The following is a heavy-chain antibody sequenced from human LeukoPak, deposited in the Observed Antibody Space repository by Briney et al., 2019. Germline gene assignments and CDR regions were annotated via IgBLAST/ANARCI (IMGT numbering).Heavy chain of an antibody. CDR2: ISSSSYI. CDR1: GFTFSSYS. V-gene: IGHV3-21*01. D-gene: IGHD2-8*02. CDR3: ATRTTLLARGDV. J-gene: IGHJ6*04. Sequence: SGGSLRLSCAASGFTFSSYSMNWVRQAPGKGLEWVSSISSSSYIYYADSVKGRFTISRDNAKNSLYLQMNSLRAEDTAVYYCATRTTLLARGDVWGKGTTVTVSS.